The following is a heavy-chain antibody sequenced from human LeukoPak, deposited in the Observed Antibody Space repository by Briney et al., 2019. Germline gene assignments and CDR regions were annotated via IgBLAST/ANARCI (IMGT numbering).Heavy chain of an antibody. CDR2: IKQDGSEK. CDR1: GFTFSSYW. CDR3: ARDRYSSGWYDEYFQH. Sequence: PGGSLRLSCAASGFTFSSYWMSWVRQAPGKGLEWVANIKQDGSEKYYVDSVKGRSTISRDNAKNSLYLQMNSLRAEDTAVYYCARDRYSSGWYDEYFQHWGQGTLVTVSS. D-gene: IGHD6-19*01. V-gene: IGHV3-7*01. J-gene: IGHJ1*01.